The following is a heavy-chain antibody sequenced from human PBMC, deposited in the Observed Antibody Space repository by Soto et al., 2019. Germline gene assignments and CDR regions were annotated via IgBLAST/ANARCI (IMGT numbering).Heavy chain of an antibody. Sequence: QVELVQSGAEVKNPGASVTVSCKASGEFFTTYGISWVRQAPGQGLEWMGWLSTYSTNTNYAPKFQGRLLLTADTPTTTAHMELRSLRPDDTAVYYCARWAGRVRDYGGPFDYWGQGSLVTVSP. V-gene: IGHV1-18*04. CDR2: LSTYSTNT. D-gene: IGHD4-17*01. J-gene: IGHJ4*02. CDR1: GEFFTTYG. CDR3: ARWAGRVRDYGGPFDY.